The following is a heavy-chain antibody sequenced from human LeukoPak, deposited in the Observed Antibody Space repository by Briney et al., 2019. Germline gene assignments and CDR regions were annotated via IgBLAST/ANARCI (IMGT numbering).Heavy chain of an antibody. J-gene: IGHJ4*02. CDR2: ISYTGSA. CDR1: GGSLSSYY. Sequence: PSETLSLTCTVSGGSLSSYYWSWIRQPPGKGLEWIGYISYTGSANYSPSLKSRVSISVDTTKSHFSLRLSSVTAADTAVYYCARGRWLQYYFDYWGQGTLVTVSS. V-gene: IGHV4-59*01. D-gene: IGHD5-24*01. CDR3: ARGRWLQYYFDY.